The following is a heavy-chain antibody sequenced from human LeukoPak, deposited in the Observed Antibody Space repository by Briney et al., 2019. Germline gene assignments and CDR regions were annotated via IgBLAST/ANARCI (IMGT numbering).Heavy chain of an antibody. J-gene: IGHJ4*02. CDR2: INSDGSST. CDR1: GFTFSTYW. CDR3: AVDSSGYWAFDY. V-gene: IGHV3-74*01. Sequence: GGSLRLSCAASGFTFSTYWLHWVRQAPGKGLVWVSGINSDGSSTSYADSVEGRFTISRDNAKNTLYLQMNSLRAEDTAVYYCAVDSSGYWAFDYWGQGTLVTVSS. D-gene: IGHD3-22*01.